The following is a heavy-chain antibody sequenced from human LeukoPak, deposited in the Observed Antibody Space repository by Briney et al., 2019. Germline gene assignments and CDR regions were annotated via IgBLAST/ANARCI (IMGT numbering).Heavy chain of an antibody. CDR2: IWYDGSNK. V-gene: IGHV3-33*08. Sequence: PGRSLRLSCAASGFTFSSYGMHWVRQAPGKGLEWVAVIWYDGSNKYYADSVKGRFTISRDNSKNTLYLQMNSLRAEDTAVYYCARNARILYYFDYWGQGTLVTVSS. D-gene: IGHD2-15*01. J-gene: IGHJ4*02. CDR1: GFTFSSYG. CDR3: ARNARILYYFDY.